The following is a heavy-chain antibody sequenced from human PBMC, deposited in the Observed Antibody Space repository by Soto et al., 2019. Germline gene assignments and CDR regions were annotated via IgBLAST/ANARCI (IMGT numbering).Heavy chain of an antibody. V-gene: IGHV1-46*01. CDR3: ARSSGGNFGIIIEGSNWFDP. Sequence: WXSVKGSCNAPGGPFTSYYLNWVRQAPGQGLEWMGVINPHGGSTKYAQKFQGRVTMTRDTSRSTVYMELRSLRSDDTAIYYCARSSGGNFGIIIEGSNWFDPWGQGTLVTVPS. J-gene: IGHJ5*02. CDR1: GGPFTSYY. CDR2: INPHGGST. D-gene: IGHD3-3*01.